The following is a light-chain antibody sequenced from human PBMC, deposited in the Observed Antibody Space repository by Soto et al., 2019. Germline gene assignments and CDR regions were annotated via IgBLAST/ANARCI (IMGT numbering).Light chain of an antibody. CDR3: MQSIQLPWT. J-gene: IGKJ1*01. CDR1: QSISRW. CDR2: EVS. V-gene: IGKV1-5*01. Sequence: DIQMTQSPSTLSASVGDRVTITCRASQSISRWLAWFQQKPGKAPKLLIYEVSNRFSGVPDRFSGSGSGTDFTLKISRVEAEDVGVYYCMQSIQLPWTFGQGTKVDNK.